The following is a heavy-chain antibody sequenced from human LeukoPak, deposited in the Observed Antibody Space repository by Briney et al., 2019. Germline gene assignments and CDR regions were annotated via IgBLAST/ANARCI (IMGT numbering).Heavy chain of an antibody. Sequence: ASVKVSCKASGYTFTGYYMHWVRQAPGQGLEWMGWINPNSGGTNYAQKLQGRVTMTTDTSTSTAYMELRSLRSDDTAVYYCARAADTAMPWRRDFDYWGQGTLVTVSS. CDR3: ARAADTAMPWRRDFDY. D-gene: IGHD5-18*01. CDR2: INPNSGGT. J-gene: IGHJ4*02. V-gene: IGHV1-2*02. CDR1: GYTFTGYY.